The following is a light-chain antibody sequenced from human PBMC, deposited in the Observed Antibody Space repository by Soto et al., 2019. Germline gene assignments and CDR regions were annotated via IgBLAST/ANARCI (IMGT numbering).Light chain of an antibody. Sequence: EIVLTQSPGTLSLSPGERATLSCRASQSVSRYLTWYQKKPGQAPRVLIYGASTRATRIPGRFSSAGSGTDFTLTISRVETEDSEEYYCQHDASSPWTCGQGTKVEIK. CDR1: QSVSRY. CDR2: GAS. J-gene: IGKJ1*01. V-gene: IGKV3-20*01. CDR3: QHDASSPWT.